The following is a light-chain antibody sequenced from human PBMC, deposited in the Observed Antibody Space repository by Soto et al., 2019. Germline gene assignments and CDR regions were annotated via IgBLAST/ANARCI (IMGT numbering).Light chain of an antibody. Sequence: DIVLTQSPDSLAVSLGERATINCKSSQSVLYSSNNKNYLAWYQQKPGQPPKLLIYWASTRESGVPDRFSGSGSGTDFTLTSSSLQAEDAAVYYCQQYYSTPRTFGQGTKVEIK. J-gene: IGKJ1*01. CDR1: QSVLYSSNNKNY. V-gene: IGKV4-1*01. CDR3: QQYYSTPRT. CDR2: WAS.